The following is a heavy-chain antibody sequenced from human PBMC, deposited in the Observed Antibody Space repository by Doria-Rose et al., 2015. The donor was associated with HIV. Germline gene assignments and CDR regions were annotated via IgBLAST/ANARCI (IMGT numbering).Heavy chain of an antibody. CDR2: IKEDGREK. CDR3: TGETYYFDY. CDR1: GLTFSRFW. D-gene: IGHD3-16*01. J-gene: IGHJ4*02. Sequence: EVQVVESGGGLVQPGGSLRLSCTVSGLTFSRFWMSWVRQAPGKGLEWVANIKEDGREKKYVDSVKGRFTISRDNAKNSVYLQMNSLRAEDTAVYYCTGETYYFDYWGQGSLVIVSS. V-gene: IGHV3-7*05.